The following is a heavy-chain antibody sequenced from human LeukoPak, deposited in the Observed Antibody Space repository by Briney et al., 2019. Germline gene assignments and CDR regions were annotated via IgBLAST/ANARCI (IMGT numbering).Heavy chain of an antibody. J-gene: IGHJ4*02. D-gene: IGHD5-24*01. CDR3: ARHGERMATIRQYYFDY. CDR1: GGSISSSSYY. CDR2: IYYSGST. V-gene: IGHV4-39*01. Sequence: SETLSHTCTVSGGSISSSSYYWGWIRQAPGKGLEWIGSIYYSGSTYYNPSLKSRVTISVDTSKNQFSLKLSSVTAADTAVYYCARHGERMATIRQYYFDYWGQGTLVTVSS.